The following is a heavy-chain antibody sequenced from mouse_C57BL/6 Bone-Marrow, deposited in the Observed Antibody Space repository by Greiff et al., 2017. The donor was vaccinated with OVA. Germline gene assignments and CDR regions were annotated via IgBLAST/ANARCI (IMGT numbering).Heavy chain of an antibody. D-gene: IGHD1-1*01. CDR3: ARSKIYYYGSSRCYYAMDY. J-gene: IGHJ4*01. V-gene: IGHV1-81*01. CDR2: IYPRSGNT. Sequence: QVQLQQSGAELARPGASVKLSCKASGYTFTSYGISWVKQRTGQGLEWIGEIYPRSGNTYYNEKFKGKATLTADKSSSTAYMELRSLTSEDSAVYFCARSKIYYYGSSRCYYAMDYWGQGTSVTVSS. CDR1: GYTFTSYG.